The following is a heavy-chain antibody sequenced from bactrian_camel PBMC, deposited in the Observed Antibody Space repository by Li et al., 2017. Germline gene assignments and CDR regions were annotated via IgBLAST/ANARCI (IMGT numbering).Heavy chain of an antibody. CDR3: AQGGLYRVGGAYRVANEYNY. Sequence: VQLVESGGGLVQPGGSRKLSCAASGFTFSSYAMDWVRQAPGKGLEWVSGIKSGGGTAYYADSVEARFTISRDNAKDTLYLQLTSLKTEDTAIYYCAQGGLYRVGGAYRVANEYNYWGQGTQVTVS. D-gene: IGHD2*01. V-gene: IGHV3S31*01. CDR1: GFTFSSYA. CDR2: IKSGGGTA. J-gene: IGHJ4*01.